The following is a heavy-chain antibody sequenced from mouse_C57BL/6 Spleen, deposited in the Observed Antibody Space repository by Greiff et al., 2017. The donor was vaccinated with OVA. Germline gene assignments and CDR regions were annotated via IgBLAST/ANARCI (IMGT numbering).Heavy chain of an antibody. CDR1: GYTFTSYW. Sequence: QVQLQQPGAELVRPGSSVKLSCKASGYTFTSYWMHWVKQRPIQGLEWIGNIDPSDSETHSNQKFKDKATLTVDKSSSTAYMQPSSLTSEDSAVYDCARRRDYDWYFDVWGTGTTVTVSS. CDR2: IDPSDSET. V-gene: IGHV1-52*01. D-gene: IGHD2-4*01. CDR3: ARRRDYDWYFDV. J-gene: IGHJ1*03.